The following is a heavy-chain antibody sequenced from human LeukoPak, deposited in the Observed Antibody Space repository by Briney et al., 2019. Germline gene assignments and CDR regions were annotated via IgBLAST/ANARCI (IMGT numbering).Heavy chain of an antibody. D-gene: IGHD3-3*01. Sequence: GGSLRLSCAASGFTFSSYAMSWVRQAPGKGLEWVSGISGSGSSTYYADSVKGRFTISRDNSKSALFLHMDTVRADDTAFYYCAKDSPPTSEWLPDYWGQGTLVSISS. V-gene: IGHV3-23*01. CDR2: ISGSGSST. J-gene: IGHJ4*02. CDR3: AKDSPPTSEWLPDY. CDR1: GFTFSSYA.